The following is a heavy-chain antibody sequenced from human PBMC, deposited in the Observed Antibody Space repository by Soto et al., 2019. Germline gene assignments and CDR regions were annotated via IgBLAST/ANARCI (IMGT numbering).Heavy chain of an antibody. J-gene: IGHJ6*03. D-gene: IGHD6-19*01. Sequence: SETLSLTCAVYGGSFSGYYWSWIRQPPGKGLEWVGEINHSGSTNYNPSLKSRVTISVDTSKNQFSLKLSSVTAADTAVYYCARGRSALAVAGPYYYYYMDVWGKGTTVTVSS. CDR3: ARGRSALAVAGPYYYYYMDV. CDR2: INHSGST. V-gene: IGHV4-34*01. CDR1: GGSFSGYY.